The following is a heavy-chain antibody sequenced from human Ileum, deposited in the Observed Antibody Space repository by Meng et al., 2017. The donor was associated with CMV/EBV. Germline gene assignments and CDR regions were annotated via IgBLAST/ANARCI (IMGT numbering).Heavy chain of an antibody. V-gene: IGHV3-7*01. CDR3: AGGDGWHFDS. CDR2: IKQDGSER. Sequence: LSCSVSGFPSSCYWLGWFRRAPGKGLEWVANIKQDGSERYYVDSVKGRFTISRDNAANSVFLQMNSLRAEDTAVYYCAGGDGWHFDSWGQGTLVTVSS. J-gene: IGHJ4*02. CDR1: GFPSSCYW. D-gene: IGHD2-21*02.